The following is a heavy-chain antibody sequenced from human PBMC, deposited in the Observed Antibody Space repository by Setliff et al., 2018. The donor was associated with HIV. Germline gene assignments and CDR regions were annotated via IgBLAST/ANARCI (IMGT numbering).Heavy chain of an antibody. V-gene: IGHV4-4*02. J-gene: IGHJ5*02. D-gene: IGHD3-3*02. CDR1: GVSISDNNW. Sequence: SETLSLTCDVSGVSISDNNWWSWVRQPPGRGLEWIGEVYHTGSTNYNPSLKSRVITSIDKSKNQFSLKIDSVTAADTAVYYCARDGSEHYPLEGWLDPWGQGTLVTVSS. CDR3: ARDGSEHYPLEGWLDP. CDR2: VYHTGST.